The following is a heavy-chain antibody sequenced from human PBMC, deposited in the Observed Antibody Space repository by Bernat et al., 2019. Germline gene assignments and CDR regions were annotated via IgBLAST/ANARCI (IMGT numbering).Heavy chain of an antibody. J-gene: IGHJ6*03. CDR3: AGPGGQLAGDYYYYYYMDV. CDR1: GYTFTSYY. CDR2: INPSGGST. Sequence: QVQLVQSGAEVKKPGASVKVSCKASGYTFTSYYMHWVRQAPGQGLEWMGIINPSGGSTSYAQKFQGRVTMTRDTSTSTVYMELSSLRSEDTAVYYCAGPGGQLAGDYYYYYYMDVWGKGTTVTVSS. D-gene: IGHD6-6*01. V-gene: IGHV1-46*01.